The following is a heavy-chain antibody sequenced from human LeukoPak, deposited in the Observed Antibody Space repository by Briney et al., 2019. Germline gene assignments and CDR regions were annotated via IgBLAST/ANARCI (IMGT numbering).Heavy chain of an antibody. V-gene: IGHV3-74*01. Sequence: PGGSLRLSCGVSGFTFSHYWMQWVRQAPGKGLVWVSRINADGSTAAYVDSVGGRFTISRDNAKNTLYLQMNNLRAEDTAVYYCARGVSSGWYYGLINYYYYYMDVWGKGTTVTVSS. CDR1: GFTFSHYW. CDR2: INADGSTA. J-gene: IGHJ6*03. D-gene: IGHD6-19*01. CDR3: ARGVSSGWYYGLINYYYYYMDV.